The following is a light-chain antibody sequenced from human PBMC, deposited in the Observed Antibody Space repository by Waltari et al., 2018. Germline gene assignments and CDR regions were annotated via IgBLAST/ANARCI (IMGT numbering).Light chain of an antibody. Sequence: DIQMTQSPSYPSVSVGDRVTITCRACQSISSYLNWYQQKPGKAPKLLIYAASSLQSGVPSRFSGSGSGTDFTLTISSLQPEDFATYYCQQSYSTPITFGQGTRLEIK. CDR1: QSISSY. V-gene: IGKV1-39*01. CDR2: AAS. CDR3: QQSYSTPIT. J-gene: IGKJ5*01.